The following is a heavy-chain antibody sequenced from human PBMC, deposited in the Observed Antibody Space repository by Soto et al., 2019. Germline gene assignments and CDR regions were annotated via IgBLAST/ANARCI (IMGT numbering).Heavy chain of an antibody. Sequence: QVQLVESGGGVVQPGRSLRLSCAASGFTFSSYAMHWVRQAPGKGLEWVAVISYDGSNKYYADSVKGRFTISRDNSKTTLYLQMTRLRAEDTAVYSCARGGPGIEAFDYWGQGTLVTVSS. CDR1: GFTFSSYA. J-gene: IGHJ4*02. D-gene: IGHD6-13*01. V-gene: IGHV3-30-3*01. CDR3: ARGGPGIEAFDY. CDR2: ISYDGSNK.